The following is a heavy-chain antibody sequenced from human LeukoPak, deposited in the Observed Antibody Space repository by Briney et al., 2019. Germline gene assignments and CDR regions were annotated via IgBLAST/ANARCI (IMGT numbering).Heavy chain of an antibody. CDR1: GFTFSSYS. CDR2: MSETGSRQ. D-gene: IGHD5-18*01. CDR3: AGATSEDTALDY. V-gene: IGHV3-21*06. J-gene: IGHJ4*02. Sequence: GGSLRLSCAASGFTFSSYSMNWVRQAPGMGLEWVSSMSETGSRQFYTDSVKGRFSISRDNAKNSVYLHLNSLKVEDTAIYYCAGATSEDTALDYWGQGTLVTVSS.